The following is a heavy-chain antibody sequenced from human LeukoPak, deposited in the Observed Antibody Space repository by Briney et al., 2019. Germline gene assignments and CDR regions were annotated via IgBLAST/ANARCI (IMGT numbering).Heavy chain of an antibody. J-gene: IGHJ4*02. Sequence: GGSLRLSCAASGFTFSTYWMSWVRQAPGKGLEWVANIKQDGSEKYYVDSVKGRFTISRDNAKNSLFLQMNSLRAEDTAVYYCARVRCSGNSCFPDYWGQGTLVTVSS. D-gene: IGHD2-15*01. CDR1: GFTFSTYW. CDR2: IKQDGSEK. CDR3: ARVRCSGNSCFPDY. V-gene: IGHV3-7*01.